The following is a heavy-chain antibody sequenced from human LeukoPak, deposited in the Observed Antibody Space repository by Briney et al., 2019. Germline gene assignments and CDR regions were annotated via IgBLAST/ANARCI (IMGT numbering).Heavy chain of an antibody. J-gene: IGHJ6*02. CDR3: ASHLLEWLLHSYYYGMDV. CDR1: GGSISSGDYY. Sequence: SETLSLTCTVSGGSISSGDYYWSWIRQPPGKGLEWIGYIYYSGSTYYNPSLKSRVTISVDTSKNQFSLKLSSVTAADTAVYYCASHLLEWLLHSYYYGMDVWGQGTTVTVSS. D-gene: IGHD3-3*01. V-gene: IGHV4-30-4*01. CDR2: IYYSGST.